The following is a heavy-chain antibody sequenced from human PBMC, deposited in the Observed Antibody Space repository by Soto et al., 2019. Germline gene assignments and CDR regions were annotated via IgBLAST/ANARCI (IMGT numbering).Heavy chain of an antibody. V-gene: IGHV3-33*01. CDR2: IWYDGSNK. J-gene: IGHJ4*02. CDR3: AGDRSAGGGYVDY. D-gene: IGHD3-16*01. CDR1: GFTFSSYG. Sequence: QVQLVESGGGVVQPGRSLRLSCAASGFTFSSYGMHWVRQAPGKGLEWVAVIWYDGSNKYYADSVKGRFTISRDNSKNTLFLQMNSLRAEDTAVYYCAGDRSAGGGYVDYWGQGTLVTVSS.